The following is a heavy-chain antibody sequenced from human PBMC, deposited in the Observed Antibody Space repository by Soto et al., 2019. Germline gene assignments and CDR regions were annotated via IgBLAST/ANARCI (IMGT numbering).Heavy chain of an antibody. Sequence: LSLTCSVSGGSISSAGYSLSWIRQPPGKGLEWIGYIYHSGSTYYNPSLKSRVTISVDRSKNQFHLKLSSVTAADTAVYYCARVPDVWGQGTMVTVSS. J-gene: IGHJ6*02. CDR1: GGSISSAGYS. V-gene: IGHV4-30-2*01. CDR2: IYHSGST. CDR3: ARVPDV.